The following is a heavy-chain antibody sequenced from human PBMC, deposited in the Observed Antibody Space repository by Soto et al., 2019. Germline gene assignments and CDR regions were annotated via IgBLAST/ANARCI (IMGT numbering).Heavy chain of an antibody. V-gene: IGHV1-69*06. J-gene: IGHJ3*01. CDR3: ARGVYGSGNYYTGPSAFDL. CDR1: GGTLSDHG. D-gene: IGHD3-10*01. CDR2: TIPVFNTA. Sequence: QVQLEQSGAEVKKPGSSVKISCKASGGTLSDHGVSWLRQAPGQGLEWVGGTIPVFNTAKYAPKFQGRVTNAADKSTNIAYMELGSLRSDDTAFYYCARGVYGSGNYYTGPSAFDLWGQGTLVIVSS.